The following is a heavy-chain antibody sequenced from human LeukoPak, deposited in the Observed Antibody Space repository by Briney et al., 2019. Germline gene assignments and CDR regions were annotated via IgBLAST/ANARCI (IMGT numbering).Heavy chain of an antibody. CDR3: ARDRVITIFGVVGY. CDR1: GGSISSSSYY. Sequence: PSETLSLTCTVSGGSISSSSYYWGWIRQPPGKGLEWIGSIYYSGSTYYNPSLKSRVTISVDTSKNQFSLKLSSVTAADTAVYYCARDRVITIFGVVGYWGQGTLVTVSS. CDR2: IYYSGST. J-gene: IGHJ4*02. V-gene: IGHV4-39*02. D-gene: IGHD3-3*01.